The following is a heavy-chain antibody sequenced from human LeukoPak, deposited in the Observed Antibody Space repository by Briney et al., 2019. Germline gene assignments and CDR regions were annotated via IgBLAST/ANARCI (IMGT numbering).Heavy chain of an antibody. J-gene: IGHJ4*02. Sequence: GGSLRLSCAASGFTFSSYSMNWVRQAPGKGLEWVSSISSSSSYIYYADSVKDRFTISRDNAKNSLYLQMNSLRAEDTAVYYCARVPREYYDILTGYYISAGSDYWGQGTLVTVSS. CDR2: ISSSSSYI. V-gene: IGHV3-21*01. CDR1: GFTFSSYS. D-gene: IGHD3-9*01. CDR3: ARVPREYYDILTGYYISAGSDY.